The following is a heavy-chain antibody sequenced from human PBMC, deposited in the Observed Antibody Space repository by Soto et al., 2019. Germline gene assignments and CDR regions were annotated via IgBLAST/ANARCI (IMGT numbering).Heavy chain of an antibody. CDR2: ISTYSGDT. Sequence: QVHLVQSVVEVKTPGASVKVSCQDSGYTFFTYDISWVRQAPGQGLEWSGWISTYSGDTKYAQKFQSRVTMTTDTSTTTAYLALRSLRSDDTAVYYCAIHHGPTTSENWFDPWGQGTLVTVSS. CDR3: AIHHGPTTSENWFDP. J-gene: IGHJ5*02. D-gene: IGHD5-12*01. CDR1: GYTFFTYD. V-gene: IGHV1-18*01.